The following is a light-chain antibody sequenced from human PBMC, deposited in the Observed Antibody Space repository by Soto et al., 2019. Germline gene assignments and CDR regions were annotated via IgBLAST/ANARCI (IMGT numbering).Light chain of an antibody. Sequence: DIQMTQSPSTLSASLGDRVTITCRAGQSISSWLAWYQQKPGKAPKLLIYDASTLESGVPSRFSGSGSGTEFTLTISSLQPDDFASYHCQEYSNFYSFGQGTKVDI. V-gene: IGKV1-5*01. CDR2: DAS. CDR3: QEYSNFYS. J-gene: IGKJ2*03. CDR1: QSISSW.